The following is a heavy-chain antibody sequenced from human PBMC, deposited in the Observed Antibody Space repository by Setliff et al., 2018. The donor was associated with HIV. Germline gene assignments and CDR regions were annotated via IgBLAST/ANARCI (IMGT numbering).Heavy chain of an antibody. D-gene: IGHD3-10*01. J-gene: IGHJ4*02. CDR3: ARGGTLYY. CDR1: GSTFITYH. V-gene: IGHV1-8*02. CDR2: MNPNSGNT. Sequence: GASVKVSCKASGSTFITYHVHWVRQAAGQGLEWMGWMNPNSGNTGYAQKFQGRVTMTRDTSTSAAYMELSSLNADDTAVYYCARGGTLYYWGQGTLVTVSS.